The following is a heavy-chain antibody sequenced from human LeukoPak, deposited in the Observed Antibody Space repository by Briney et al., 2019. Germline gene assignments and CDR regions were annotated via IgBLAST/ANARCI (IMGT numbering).Heavy chain of an antibody. J-gene: IGHJ4*02. D-gene: IGHD7-27*01. CDR3: ASRKLGNDY. Sequence: SSETLSLTCTVSGGSVSDYYWSWFRQSPGKGLEWIGYIYYTGTSYNPSLKSRVTISADTSKNQFSLNLSSVTAADTAVYYCASRKLGNDYWGQGTLVTVSS. CDR1: GGSVSDYY. CDR2: IYYTGT. V-gene: IGHV4-59*02.